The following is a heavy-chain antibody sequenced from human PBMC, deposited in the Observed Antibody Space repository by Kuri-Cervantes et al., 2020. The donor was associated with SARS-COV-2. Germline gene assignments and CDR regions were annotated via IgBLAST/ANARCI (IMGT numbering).Heavy chain of an antibody. Sequence: GGSLRLSCAAYDFTFSSYWMHWARQAPGKGLVWVSRINSDGSRTSYADSVKGRFTISRDNAKNTLYLQMNRLRAEDTAVYYCARSYDFLSVLDYWGQGTLVTVSS. CDR3: ARSYDFLSVLDY. V-gene: IGHV3-74*01. CDR2: INSDGSRT. D-gene: IGHD3-3*01. CDR1: DFTFSSYW. J-gene: IGHJ4*02.